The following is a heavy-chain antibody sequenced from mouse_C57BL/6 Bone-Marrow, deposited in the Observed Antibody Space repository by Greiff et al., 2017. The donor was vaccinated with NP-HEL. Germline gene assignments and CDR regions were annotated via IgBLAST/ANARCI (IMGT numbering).Heavy chain of an antibody. CDR1: GYTFTSYG. Sequence: VHLVESGAELARPGASVKLSCKASGYTFTSYGISWVKQRPGQGLEWIGEIYPRSGNTYYNEKFKGKATLTADKSSSTAYMELRSLTSEDSAVYFCATGYLYYFGYWGQGTTLTVSS. J-gene: IGHJ2*01. D-gene: IGHD3-1*01. CDR3: ATGYLYYFGY. CDR2: IYPRSGNT. V-gene: IGHV1-81*01.